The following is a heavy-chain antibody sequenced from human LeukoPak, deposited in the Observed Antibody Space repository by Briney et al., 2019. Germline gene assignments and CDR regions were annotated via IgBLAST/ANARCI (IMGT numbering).Heavy chain of an antibody. V-gene: IGHV3-13*04. Sequence: GGSLRLSCAASGFTFSSYDMHWVRQATGKGLEWVSAIGIAGDTYYPGSVKGRFTIFRDNSQNTLYLQMNDLRAEDTAVYYCAKTHNWNDDYFDYWGQGTLVTVSS. CDR1: GFTFSSYD. CDR3: AKTHNWNDDYFDY. D-gene: IGHD1-1*01. CDR2: IGIAGDT. J-gene: IGHJ4*02.